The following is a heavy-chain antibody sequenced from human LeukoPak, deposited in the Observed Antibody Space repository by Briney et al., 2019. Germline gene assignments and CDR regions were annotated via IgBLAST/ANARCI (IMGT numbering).Heavy chain of an antibody. CDR3: TRDTLYCSGGYCYHDI. CDR2: INSDGSST. D-gene: IGHD2-15*01. V-gene: IGHV3-74*01. CDR1: GFTFRRYW. Sequence: GSLRLSCAASGFTFRRYWMHWVRQAPGKGLVWVSRINSDGSSTSYADSVKGRFTISRDNAKNTLYLQMNSLRAEDTAVYYCTRDTLYCSGGYCYHDIWGQGTMVTVSS. J-gene: IGHJ3*02.